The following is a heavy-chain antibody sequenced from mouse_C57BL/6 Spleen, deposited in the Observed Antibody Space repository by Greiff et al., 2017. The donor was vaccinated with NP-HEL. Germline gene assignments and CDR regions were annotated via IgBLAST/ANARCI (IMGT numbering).Heavy chain of an antibody. V-gene: IGHV2-3*01. D-gene: IGHD2-3*01. CDR1: GFSLTSYG. Sequence: QVQLKESGPGLVAPSQSLSITCTVSGFSLTSYGVSWVRQPPGKGLEWLGVIWGDGSTNYHPALIPRLSISKDNSKSQAFLKLNSLETDDAATYSCAKVGLLHFYFGYRGKGTTLTVS. J-gene: IGHJ2*01. CDR3: AKVGLLHFYFGY. CDR2: IWGDGST.